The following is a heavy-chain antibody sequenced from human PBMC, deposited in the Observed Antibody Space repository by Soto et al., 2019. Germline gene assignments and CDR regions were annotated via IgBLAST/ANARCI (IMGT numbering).Heavy chain of an antibody. CDR2: IYSGGST. Sequence: EVQLVETGGGLIQPGGSLRLSCAASGFTVSSNYMSWVRQAPGKGLEWVAVIYSGGSTYYADSVKGRFTISSDNSKNTLYLQMNNLRAEDTAVYYGASSPEEPPTYYWYFDFWGRGTLVTVSS. D-gene: IGHD1-1*01. J-gene: IGHJ2*01. CDR1: GFTVSSNY. V-gene: IGHV3-53*02. CDR3: ASSPEEPPTYYWYFDF.